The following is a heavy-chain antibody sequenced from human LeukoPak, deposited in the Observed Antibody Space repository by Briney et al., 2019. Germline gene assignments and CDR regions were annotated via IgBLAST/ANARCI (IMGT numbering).Heavy chain of an antibody. CDR2: ISAYNGQK. J-gene: IGHJ4*02. Sequence: ASVKVSCKASGYTFTTSGISWVRQAPGQGLEWMGWISAYNGQKNYDQKVQGRVTMTTDTSTKTAYMELRSLGSDDTAVYYCAGVAGFYWNSDSFDYWGQGTQVTVSS. CDR1: GYTFTTSG. D-gene: IGHD1-7*01. V-gene: IGHV1-18*01. CDR3: AGVAGFYWNSDSFDY.